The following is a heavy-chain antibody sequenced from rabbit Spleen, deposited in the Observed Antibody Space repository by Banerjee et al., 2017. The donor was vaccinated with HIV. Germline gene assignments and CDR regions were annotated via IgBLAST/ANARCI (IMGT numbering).Heavy chain of an antibody. Sequence: QQLVESGGGLVKPGASLTLTCTASGFSFSSSYYMCWVRQAPGKGLEWIACIDSGSSGFTYFATWAIGRFTISKPSSTTVTLQMTRLTAADTAIYFCARGGPYAGDGYVLWGQGTLVTVS. CDR3: ARGGPYAGDGYVL. D-gene: IGHD4-2*01. V-gene: IGHV1S40*01. CDR1: GFSFSSSYY. J-gene: IGHJ3*01. CDR2: IDSGSSGFT.